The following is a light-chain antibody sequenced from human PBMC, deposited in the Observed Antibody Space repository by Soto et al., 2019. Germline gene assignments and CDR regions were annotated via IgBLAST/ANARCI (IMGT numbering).Light chain of an antibody. V-gene: IGLV2-8*01. J-gene: IGLJ1*01. CDR1: SSDVGAYNY. CDR3: TSYAGTYSFFYV. Sequence: QSVLTQPPSASGSHGQSVTISCTETSSDVGAYNYVSWHQQLPGKAPKLIIYEVSKRPSGVPDRFSGSKSGNTASLTVSGLQAEDEADYYCTSYAGTYSFFYVFGTGTKVTVL. CDR2: EVS.